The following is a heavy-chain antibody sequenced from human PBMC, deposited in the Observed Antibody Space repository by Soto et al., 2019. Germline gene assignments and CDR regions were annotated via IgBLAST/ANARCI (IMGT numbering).Heavy chain of an antibody. CDR1: GGSISSSSYY. J-gene: IGHJ5*02. CDR3: ARDQGTTEWFDP. D-gene: IGHD1-1*01. CDR2: IYYSGST. V-gene: IGHV4-39*02. Sequence: PSETLSLTCTVSGGSISSSSYYWGWIRQPPGKGLEWIGSIYYSGSTYYNPSLKSRVTISVDTSKNQFSLKLSSVTAADTAVYYCARDQGTTEWFDPWGQGTLVTVSS.